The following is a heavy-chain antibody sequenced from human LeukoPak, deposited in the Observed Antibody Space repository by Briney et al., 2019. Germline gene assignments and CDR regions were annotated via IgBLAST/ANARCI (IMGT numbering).Heavy chain of an antibody. V-gene: IGHV4-4*07. CDR2: IYNSGRT. Sequence: SETLSLTCTVSGGSTSRYHWGWIRQSAGKGLEWIGRIYNSGRTNYNPSLKSRVTMSVDTSKNQFSLKLSSVTAADTAVYYCARNAGSGWDFDYWGQGTLVTVSS. CDR1: GGSTSRYH. D-gene: IGHD6-19*01. CDR3: ARNAGSGWDFDY. J-gene: IGHJ4*02.